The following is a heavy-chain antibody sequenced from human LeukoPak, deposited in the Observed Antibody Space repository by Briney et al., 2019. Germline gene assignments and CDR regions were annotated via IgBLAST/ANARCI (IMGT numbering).Heavy chain of an antibody. V-gene: IGHV1-69*02. CDR3: ARVGYSNYFDY. D-gene: IGHD4-11*01. CDR2: IIPILGIA. CDR1: GYTFTSYT. Sequence: SVKVSCKASGYTFTSYTISWVRQAPGQGLEWMGRIIPILGIANYAQKFQGRVTITADKSTSTAYMELSSLRSEDTAVYYCARVGYSNYFDYWGQGTLVTVSS. J-gene: IGHJ4*02.